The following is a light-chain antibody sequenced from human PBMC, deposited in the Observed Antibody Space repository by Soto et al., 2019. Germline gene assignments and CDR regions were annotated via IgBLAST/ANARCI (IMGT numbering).Light chain of an antibody. CDR2: GAS. J-gene: IGKJ1*01. V-gene: IGKV3-15*01. Sequence: EIVMTQSPATLSVSPGERATLSCRASQSVSSNLAWYQQKPGQAPRLLIYGASTRATGIPARFSGSGSGTDFTLTISRLEPDDFAVYYCQQHGTSPITFGQGTKVDIK. CDR1: QSVSSN. CDR3: QQHGTSPIT.